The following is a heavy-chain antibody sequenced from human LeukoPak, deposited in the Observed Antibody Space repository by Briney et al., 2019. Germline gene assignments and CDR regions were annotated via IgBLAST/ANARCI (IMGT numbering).Heavy chain of an antibody. Sequence: GGSLRLSCAASGFTFSSYSMNWVRQAPGKGLEWVSSISSSSSYIYNADSVKGRFTISRDNAKNSLYLQMNSLRAEDTAVYYCASYKGIQLWLNYWGQGTLVTVSS. D-gene: IGHD5-18*01. CDR3: ASYKGIQLWLNY. CDR1: GFTFSSYS. CDR2: ISSSSSYI. J-gene: IGHJ4*02. V-gene: IGHV3-21*01.